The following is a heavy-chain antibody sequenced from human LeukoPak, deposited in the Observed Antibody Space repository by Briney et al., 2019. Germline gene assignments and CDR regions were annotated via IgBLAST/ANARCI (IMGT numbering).Heavy chain of an antibody. J-gene: IGHJ5*02. CDR2: ISGSDGST. V-gene: IGHV3-23*01. Sequence: PGGSLRLSCAASGFTFSSYAMSWVRQAPGKGLEWVSAISGSDGSTYYADSVKGRFTISRDNSKNTLYLQMNSLRAEDTAVYYCASSTYYYGSGSYYNPNWFDPWGQGTLVTVSS. D-gene: IGHD3-10*01. CDR1: GFTFSSYA. CDR3: ASSTYYYGSGSYYNPNWFDP.